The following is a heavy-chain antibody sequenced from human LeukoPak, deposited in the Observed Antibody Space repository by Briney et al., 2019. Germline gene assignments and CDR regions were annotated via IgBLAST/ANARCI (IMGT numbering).Heavy chain of an antibody. CDR2: ISAYNGNT. D-gene: IGHD3-10*01. J-gene: IGHJ4*02. CDR1: GYTFTSYG. CDR3: ARGRPTNYYYGSRGYYFDY. V-gene: IGHV1-18*01. Sequence: ASVKVSCKASGYTFTSYGISWVRQAPGQGLEWMGGISAYNGNTNYAQKLQGRVTMTTDTSTSTAYMELRSLRSDDTAVYYCARGRPTNYYYGSRGYYFDYWGQGTLVTVSS.